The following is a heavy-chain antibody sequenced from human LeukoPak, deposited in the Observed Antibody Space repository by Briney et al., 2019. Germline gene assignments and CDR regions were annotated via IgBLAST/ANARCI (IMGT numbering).Heavy chain of an antibody. Sequence: ASVKVSCKASGYTFTGYYMHWVRQAPGQGLEWMGWINPNSGGTNYAQKFQGRVTMTRDTSISTAYMELSRLRSDDTAVYYCARFEQQLVGYFDYWGQGTLVTVSS. CDR2: INPNSGGT. D-gene: IGHD6-13*01. V-gene: IGHV1-2*02. CDR1: GYTFTGYY. J-gene: IGHJ4*02. CDR3: ARFEQQLVGYFDY.